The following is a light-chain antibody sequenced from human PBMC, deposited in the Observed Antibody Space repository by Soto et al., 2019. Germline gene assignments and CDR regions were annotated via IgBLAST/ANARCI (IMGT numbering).Light chain of an antibody. CDR1: QSVADSY. CDR3: HHFGSSPET. Sequence: EVVLTQSPGTLSLSPGERATLSCRASQSVADSYLAWYQQKPGRAPRLLFYAATRRATGSPDRFSGSGSGTDLTLTISTLEPDDFAVYYCHHFGSSPETFVEGTNVE. V-gene: IGKV3-20*01. CDR2: AAT. J-gene: IGKJ1*01.